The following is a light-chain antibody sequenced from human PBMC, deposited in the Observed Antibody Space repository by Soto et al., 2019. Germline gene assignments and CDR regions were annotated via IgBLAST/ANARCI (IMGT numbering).Light chain of an antibody. J-gene: IGKJ1*01. CDR2: GAA. CDR3: QQYGSSPET. CDR1: HIVSSGY. Sequence: EIVLTQSPGTLSLSPGERATRSCRASHIVSSGYLAWYQQKPGQAPRLIIYGAASRATGIPDRFSGRRSGTDSTLTITRLEPEDVSVYYCQQYGSSPETLGQGTKVDIK. V-gene: IGKV3-20*01.